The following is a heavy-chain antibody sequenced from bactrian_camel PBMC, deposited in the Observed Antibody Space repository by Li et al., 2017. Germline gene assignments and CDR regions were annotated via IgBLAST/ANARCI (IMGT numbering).Heavy chain of an antibody. Sequence: VQLVESGGGSVQAGGSLRLSCTAPGFTSNGCSMDWFRQAAGKEREWVSSISFDGTPMYADSVEGRFTISQDTAVNTVYLQMNSLKSEDTGVYYCARDVALVGAVTCLEQRAVNYWGQGTQVTVS. J-gene: IGHJ4*01. CDR1: GFTSNGCS. CDR3: ARDVALVGAVTCLEQRAVNY. CDR2: ISFDGTP. D-gene: IGHD7*01. V-gene: IGHV3S1*01.